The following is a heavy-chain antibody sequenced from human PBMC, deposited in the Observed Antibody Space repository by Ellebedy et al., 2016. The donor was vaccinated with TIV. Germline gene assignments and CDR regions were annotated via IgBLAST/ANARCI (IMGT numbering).Heavy chain of an antibody. CDR3: ARSMVRVGHGGDDALDI. D-gene: IGHD3-10*01. J-gene: IGHJ3*02. V-gene: IGHV3-53*01. Sequence: GGSLRLSXAASGFSVSSSYMSWVRQAPGKGLERVSVIYNTGSTYYADSVKGRFTISGDNSKNTLYLQMNSLRAEDTAEYYCARSMVRVGHGGDDALDIWGQGTMVTVS. CDR1: GFSVSSSY. CDR2: IYNTGST.